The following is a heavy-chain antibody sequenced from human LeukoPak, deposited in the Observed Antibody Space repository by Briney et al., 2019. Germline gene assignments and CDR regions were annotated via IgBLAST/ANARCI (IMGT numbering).Heavy chain of an antibody. J-gene: IGHJ6*03. V-gene: IGHV3-30*02. Sequence: GGSLRLSCAASGFTFRNYGMHWVRQARGKGLAWVGFVRYDENNKYHADSVKGRFTISRDNSRDTLYLKMNSLRAEDTAIYYCAKDKGNGDFAFDYYMDVWGKGTTVTVSS. D-gene: IGHD4-17*01. CDR3: AKDKGNGDFAFDYYMDV. CDR2: VRYDENNK. CDR1: GFTFRNYG.